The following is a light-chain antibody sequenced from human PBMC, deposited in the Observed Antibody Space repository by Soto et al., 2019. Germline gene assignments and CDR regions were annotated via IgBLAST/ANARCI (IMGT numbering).Light chain of an antibody. V-gene: IGLV3-21*04. CDR1: NIGSKS. CDR3: QVWDSSSDHP. J-gene: IGLJ2*01. Sequence: SYELTQPPSVSVAPGKTARITGGGSNIGSKSEHWYQQKPGQAPVLVIYYDSDRPSGIPERFSGSNSGNTATLTISRVEAGDEADYYCQVWDSSSDHPVGGGTKLTVL. CDR2: YDS.